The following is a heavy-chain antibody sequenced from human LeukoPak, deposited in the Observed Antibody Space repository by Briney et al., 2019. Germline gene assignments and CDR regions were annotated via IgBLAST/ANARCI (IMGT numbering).Heavy chain of an antibody. J-gene: IGHJ4*02. D-gene: IGHD2-2*01. CDR1: GGSFSGYY. Sequence: PSETLSLTCAVYGGSFSGYYWSWIRQPPGKGLEWIGEINHSGSTNYYPSLKSRVTISVDTSKNQFSLKLSSVTAADTAVYYCVRGGIVVPALDYWGQGTLVTVSS. CDR3: VRGGIVVPALDY. V-gene: IGHV4-34*01. CDR2: INHSGST.